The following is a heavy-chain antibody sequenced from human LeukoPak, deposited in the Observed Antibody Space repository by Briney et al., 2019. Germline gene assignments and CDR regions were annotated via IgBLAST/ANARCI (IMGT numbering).Heavy chain of an antibody. D-gene: IGHD6-19*01. CDR3: ARKQSGWCYF. V-gene: IGHV4-4*02. J-gene: IGHJ4*02. Sequence: SGTLSLSCSVSGGTITSTAGRSWLRQPPGQGQEWIGIMYHSGNTNYTQSLKSRVTISADKSKNQLSLNLNSGTAADTAVYYCARKQSGWCYFWGQGTLVTV. CDR1: GGTITSTAG. CDR2: MYHSGNT.